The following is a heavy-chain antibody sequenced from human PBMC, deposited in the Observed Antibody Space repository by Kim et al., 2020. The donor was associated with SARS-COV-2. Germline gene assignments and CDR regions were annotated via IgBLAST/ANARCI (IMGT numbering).Heavy chain of an antibody. CDR3: AKVLNYYDSSGYSEYFQH. Sequence: GGSLRLSCAASGFTFSSYAMSWVRQAPGKGLEWVSAISGSGGSTYYADSVKGRFTISRDNSKNTLYLQMNSLRAEDTAVYYCAKVLNYYDSSGYSEYFQHWGQGTLVTVSS. CDR2: ISGSGGST. V-gene: IGHV3-23*01. CDR1: GFTFSSYA. J-gene: IGHJ1*01. D-gene: IGHD3-22*01.